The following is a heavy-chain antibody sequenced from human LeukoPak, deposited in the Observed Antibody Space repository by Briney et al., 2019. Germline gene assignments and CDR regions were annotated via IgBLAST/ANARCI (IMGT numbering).Heavy chain of an antibody. D-gene: IGHD2-15*01. CDR2: ISPGDSDT. J-gene: IGHJ4*02. CDR1: GYTFTNYQ. CDR3: ARSRFGGDY. V-gene: IGHV5-51*01. Sequence: PGESLKISCTGSGYTFTNYQIGWVRHVPGKGLEWMALISPGDSDTRYSPSFQGQVTISADKSISTAYLQWSSLKASDTAIYYCARSRFGGDYWGQGTLVTVSS.